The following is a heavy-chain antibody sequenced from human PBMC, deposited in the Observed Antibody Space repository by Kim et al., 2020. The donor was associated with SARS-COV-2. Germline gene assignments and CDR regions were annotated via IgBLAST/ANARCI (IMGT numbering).Heavy chain of an antibody. CDR1: GFTFSSYA. CDR2: VSGSGGST. Sequence: GGSPRLSCAASGFTFSSYAMSWVRQAPGKGLEWVSAVSGSGGSTYYADSVKGRFTISRDNSRSTLYLQMNGLRADDTAVYYCGISAAGWGFDYWGQGTLVTVSS. V-gene: IGHV3-23*01. CDR3: GISAAGWGFDY. D-gene: IGHD6-13*01. J-gene: IGHJ4*02.